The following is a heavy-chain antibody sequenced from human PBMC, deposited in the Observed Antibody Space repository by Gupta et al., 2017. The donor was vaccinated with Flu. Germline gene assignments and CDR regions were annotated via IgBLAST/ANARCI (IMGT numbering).Heavy chain of an antibody. Sequence: QVQLVESGGDLVNLGGSLRLSCAASGFTFSDSHMSWVRQAPGKGLEWVSYISGGGTTIDYADSVKGRFTISRDNAKYSLYLQMNSLRADDTAVYYCARDRLPSTWRGLDVWGQGTTVTVSS. CDR1: GFTFSDSH. V-gene: IGHV3-11*01. CDR3: ARDRLPSTWRGLDV. J-gene: IGHJ6*02. D-gene: IGHD5-12*01. CDR2: ISGGGTTI.